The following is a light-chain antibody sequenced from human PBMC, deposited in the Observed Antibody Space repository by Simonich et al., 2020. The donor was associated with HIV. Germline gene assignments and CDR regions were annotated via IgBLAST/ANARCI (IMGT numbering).Light chain of an antibody. CDR1: QSFSSW. Sequence: DIQMTQSPSTLSASVGDRVTITCRASQSFSSWLAWYQQKPGEAPKLLIYKASSLESGVPSRFSGSGSGTEFTLTISSLQPDDFATYYCQQYNSYSLTFGGGTKVEIK. CDR2: KAS. V-gene: IGKV1-5*03. CDR3: QQYNSYSLT. J-gene: IGKJ4*01.